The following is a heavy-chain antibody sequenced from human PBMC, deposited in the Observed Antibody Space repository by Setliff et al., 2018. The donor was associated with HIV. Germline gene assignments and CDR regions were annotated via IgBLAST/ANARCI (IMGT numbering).Heavy chain of an antibody. CDR1: DDSITSGVYY. D-gene: IGHD6-19*01. V-gene: IGHV4-31*02. CDR2: VHQNGNI. CDR3: ARGATVAGMSYYSYYMDV. Sequence: SETLSLTCSVSDDSITSGVYYWSWVRQFSGKGLEWIGYVHQNGNINYNPSLNSRVAMSLDTSKSQFSLRLTSVTAADTAVYYCARGATVAGMSYYSYYMDVWGKGTTVTVSS. J-gene: IGHJ6*03.